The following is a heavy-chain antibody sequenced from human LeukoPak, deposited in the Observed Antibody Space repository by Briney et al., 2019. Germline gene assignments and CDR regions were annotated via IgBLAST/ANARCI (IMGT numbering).Heavy chain of an antibody. CDR3: ARGLQNSSPLPSRD. CDR2: IYYSGST. D-gene: IGHD3-22*01. V-gene: IGHV4-31*03. CDR1: GGSVSSGSYY. Sequence: MASETLSLTCTVSGGSVSSGSYYWSWIRQHPGKGLEWIGYIYYSGSTYYNPSLKSRVTISVDTSKNQFSLKLSSVTAADTAVYYCARGLQNSSPLPSRDWGQGTLVTVSS. J-gene: IGHJ4*02.